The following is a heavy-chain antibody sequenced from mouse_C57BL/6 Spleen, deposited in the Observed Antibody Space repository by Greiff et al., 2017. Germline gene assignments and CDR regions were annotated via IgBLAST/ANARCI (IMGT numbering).Heavy chain of an antibody. J-gene: IGHJ4*01. CDR2: IDPSDSYT. CDR1: GYTFTSYW. D-gene: IGHD1-1*01. Sequence: QVQLQQPGAELVRPGTSVKLSCKASGYTFTSYWMHWVKQRPGQGLEWIGVIDPSDSYTNYNQKFKGKATLTVDTSSSTAYMQLSSLTSEDSAVYYCARWDGSSRGDYWGQGTSVTVSS. V-gene: IGHV1-59*01. CDR3: ARWDGSSRGDY.